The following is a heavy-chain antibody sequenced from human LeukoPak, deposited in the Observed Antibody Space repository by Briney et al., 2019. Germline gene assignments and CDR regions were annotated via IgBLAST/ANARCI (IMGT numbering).Heavy chain of an antibody. CDR3: AKASNWAVRVLGFDY. J-gene: IGHJ4*02. Sequence: PGGSLRLSCGASGFTFSSYAMSWVRQAPGKGLGWVSAISGSGGSTDYADSVKGRFTISRDNAKNSLYLQMNSLRAEDTALYYCAKASNWAVRVLGFDYWGQGTLVTVSS. CDR2: ISGSGGST. D-gene: IGHD3-10*01. CDR1: GFTFSSYA. V-gene: IGHV3-23*01.